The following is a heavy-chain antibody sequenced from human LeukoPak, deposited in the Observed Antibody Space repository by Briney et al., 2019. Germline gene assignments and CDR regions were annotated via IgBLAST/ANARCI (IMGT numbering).Heavy chain of an antibody. CDR1: GFTFSSYD. V-gene: IGHV3-33*01. CDR2: IWYDGSNE. D-gene: IGHD5-18*01. CDR3: ARGRWVRGYGYDNNDY. Sequence: GGSLRLSCAASGFTFSSYDMHWVRQAPGKGLEWVSLIWYDGSNEYYTDSVKGRFTISRDNSKNTLYLQMNSLRAEDTAVYYCARGRWVRGYGYDNNDYWGQGTLVTVSS. J-gene: IGHJ4*02.